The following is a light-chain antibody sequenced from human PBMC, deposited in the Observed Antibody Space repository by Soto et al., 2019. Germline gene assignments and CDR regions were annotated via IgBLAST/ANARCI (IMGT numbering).Light chain of an antibody. J-gene: IGLJ2*01. CDR2: EVS. CDR3: SSYTSTATPV. Sequence: QSVLTQPASVSGSPGQSITISCTGTSSDVGAYNYVSWYQQHPGEAPKLIIYEVSNRPSGVSNRFSGSKSGDTASLTISGLQAEDEADYYCSSYTSTATPVFGGGTKLTVL. CDR1: SSDVGAYNY. V-gene: IGLV2-14*01.